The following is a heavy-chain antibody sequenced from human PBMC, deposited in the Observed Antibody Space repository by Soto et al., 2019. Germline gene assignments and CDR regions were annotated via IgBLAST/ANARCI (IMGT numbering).Heavy chain of an antibody. V-gene: IGHV5-10-1*01. CDR2: IDPSDSYT. Sequence: GESLKISCKGSGYSFTSYWISWVRQMPGKGLEWMGRIDPSDSYTNYSPSFQGHVTISADKSISTAYLQWSSLKASDTAMYYCARALVATKAQYYYYGMDVWGQGTTVTVSS. D-gene: IGHD5-12*01. J-gene: IGHJ6*02. CDR1: GYSFTSYW. CDR3: ARALVATKAQYYYYGMDV.